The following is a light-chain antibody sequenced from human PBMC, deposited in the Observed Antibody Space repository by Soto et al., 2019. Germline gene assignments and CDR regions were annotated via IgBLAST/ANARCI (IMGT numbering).Light chain of an antibody. CDR2: QTS. CDR1: QYINTR. CDR3: HQRQSWPRT. J-gene: IGKJ1*01. V-gene: IGKV3-11*01. Sequence: EIVLTQSPATLSSFPVDRVTLSCMASQYINTRLAWYQHRPGQAPRLLIYQTSIGAAGIPARFSASGTGTDFTLTISDVQPEDFAVYYCHQRQSWPRTFGQGTKVDIK.